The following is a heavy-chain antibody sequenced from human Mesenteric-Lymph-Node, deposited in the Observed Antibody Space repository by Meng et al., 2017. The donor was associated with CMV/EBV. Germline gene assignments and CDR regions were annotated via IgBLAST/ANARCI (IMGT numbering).Heavy chain of an antibody. CDR3: ATGSQFYYDY. Sequence: GGSLRLSCAASGFTFSSYAMHWVRQAPGEGLVWVTLIKNDGNSALYADSVRGRFTISRDNAKNTVYLQMNSLRAEDTAVYFCATGSQFYYDYWGQGTLVTVST. CDR2: IKNDGNSA. J-gene: IGHJ4*02. CDR1: GFTFSSYA. D-gene: IGHD3-3*01. V-gene: IGHV3-74*01.